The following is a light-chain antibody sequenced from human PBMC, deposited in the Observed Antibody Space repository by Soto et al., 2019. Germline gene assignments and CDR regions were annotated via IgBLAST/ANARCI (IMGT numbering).Light chain of an antibody. V-gene: IGLV2-14*01. CDR1: SSDVGGYNY. CDR3: CSHTSSSPYV. CDR2: EVS. Sequence: QSVLTQPASVSGSPGQSITISCTGTSSDVGGYNYVSWYQQHPGKAPKLMIYEVSNQPSGVSHRFSGSKSGNTASLTISGLQAEDEADYYCCSHTSSSPYVFGTGTKLTVL. J-gene: IGLJ1*01.